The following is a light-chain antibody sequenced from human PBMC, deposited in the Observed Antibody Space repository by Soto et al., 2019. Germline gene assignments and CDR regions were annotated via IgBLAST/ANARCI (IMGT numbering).Light chain of an antibody. CDR1: QGITSW. V-gene: IGKV1-12*01. Sequence: DIQMTQSPSFVSASVGDRVTISCRASQGITSWLAWYQQKPGKAPKLLIYAASTLQGGVPSRFSGSGSGTDFTLTISSLQPEDVATYYCQNYDSSPWTFGQGTRLEIK. CDR2: AAS. J-gene: IGKJ5*01. CDR3: QNYDSSPWT.